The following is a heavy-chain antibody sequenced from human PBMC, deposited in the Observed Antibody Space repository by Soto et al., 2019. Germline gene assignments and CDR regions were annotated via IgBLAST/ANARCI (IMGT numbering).Heavy chain of an antibody. V-gene: IGHV1-18*01. D-gene: IGHD1-26*01. Sequence: QVQLVQSGAEVKKPGASVKVSCKASGYTFTSYGISWVRQAPGQGLEWMGWISAYNGNTNYAQKLQGRVTMTTDTSAGTAYMELRSLRSDDTAVYYCARDRFDGGATNWFDPWGQGTLVTVSS. CDR3: ARDRFDGGATNWFDP. CDR2: ISAYNGNT. J-gene: IGHJ5*02. CDR1: GYTFTSYG.